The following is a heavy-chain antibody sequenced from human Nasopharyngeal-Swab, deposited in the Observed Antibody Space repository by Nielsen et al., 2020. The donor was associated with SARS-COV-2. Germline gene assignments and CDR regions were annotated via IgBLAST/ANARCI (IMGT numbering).Heavy chain of an antibody. V-gene: IGHV3-9*01. CDR2: ISWNSGSI. J-gene: IGHJ6*03. CDR3: ARYSYGYHYYYYMDV. CDR1: GFTFDDYA. Sequence: SLRLSCAASGFTFDDYAMHWVRQAPGKGLEWVSGISWNSGSIGYADSVKGRFTISRDNAKNSLYLQMNSLRAEDTAVYYCARYSYGYHYYYYMDVWGKGTTVTVSS. D-gene: IGHD5-18*01.